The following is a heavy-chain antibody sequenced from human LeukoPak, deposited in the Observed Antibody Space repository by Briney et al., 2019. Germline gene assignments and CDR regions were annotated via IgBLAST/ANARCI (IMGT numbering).Heavy chain of an antibody. V-gene: IGHV3-21*04. CDR3: AREYYGSGSYYNVGY. D-gene: IGHD3-10*01. J-gene: IGHJ4*02. CDR1: GFTFSTFS. CDR2: ISGSTTYI. Sequence: PGGSLRLSCEASGFTFSTFSMNWVRQAPGKGLEWVSSISGSTTYIFYADSVKGRFTISRDNAKKSLYVQMNSLRAEDTALYYCAREYYGSGSYYNVGYWGQGTLVTVSS.